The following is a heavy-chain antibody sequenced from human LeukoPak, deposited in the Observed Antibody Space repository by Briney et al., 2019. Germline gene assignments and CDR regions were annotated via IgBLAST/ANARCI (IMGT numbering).Heavy chain of an antibody. Sequence: PSETLSLTCTVSGGSISSYYWSWIRQPPGKGLEWIGYIYYSGSTNYNPSLESRVTISVDTSKNQFSLKLSSVTAADTAVYYCARTVSVGTSYPYFDYWGQGTLVTVSS. V-gene: IGHV4-59*01. CDR3: ARTVSVGTSYPYFDY. CDR1: GGSISSYY. CDR2: IYYSGST. J-gene: IGHJ4*02. D-gene: IGHD2-2*01.